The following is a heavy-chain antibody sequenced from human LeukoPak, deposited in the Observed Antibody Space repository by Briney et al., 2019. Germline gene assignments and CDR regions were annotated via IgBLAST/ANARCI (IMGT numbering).Heavy chain of an antibody. CDR2: ISYDGSNK. Sequence: PGGSLRLSCAASGFTFSSYGMHWVRQAPGKGLEWVAVISYDGSNKYHADSVKGRFTISRDNSKNTLYLQMNSLRAEDTAVYYCAKISAASAGYCSGGSCYVGRGSGAFDIWGQGTMVTVSS. CDR1: GFTFSSYG. D-gene: IGHD2-15*01. V-gene: IGHV3-30*18. J-gene: IGHJ3*02. CDR3: AKISAASAGYCSGGSCYVGRGSGAFDI.